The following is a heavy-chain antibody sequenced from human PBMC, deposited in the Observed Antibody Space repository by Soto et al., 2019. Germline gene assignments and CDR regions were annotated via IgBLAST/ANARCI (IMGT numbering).Heavy chain of an antibody. Sequence: EVQLLESGGGLVQPGGSLRLSCAASGFTFNTFEMSWVRQAPGRGLEWVSFISDDSSRTYYADAVKGRFTISRDNSKYTLFLQRNSLTAEDTTVYACVKGGWFDFWCQRTLVTVSS. D-gene: IGHD3-16*01. CDR2: ISDDSSRT. J-gene: IGHJ5*01. CDR3: VKGGWFDF. CDR1: GFTFNTFE. V-gene: IGHV3-23*01.